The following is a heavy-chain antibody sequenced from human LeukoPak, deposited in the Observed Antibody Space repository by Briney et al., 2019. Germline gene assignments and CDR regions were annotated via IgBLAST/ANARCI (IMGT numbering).Heavy chain of an antibody. Sequence: PGGSLRLSCSASGFTFSSYEMNWVRQAPGKGLEWVSYISSSGGTIYYADSVKGRFTISSDNAKNSLYLQMNSLRAEDTAVYYCARDLSYCTITSCSYYYYGMDVWGQGTTVTVSS. J-gene: IGHJ6*02. D-gene: IGHD2-2*01. CDR1: GFTFSSYE. CDR2: ISSSGGTI. V-gene: IGHV3-48*03. CDR3: ARDLSYCTITSCSYYYYGMDV.